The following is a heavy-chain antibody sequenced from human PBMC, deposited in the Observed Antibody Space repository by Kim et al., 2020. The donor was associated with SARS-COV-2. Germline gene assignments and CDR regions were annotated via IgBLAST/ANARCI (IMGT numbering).Heavy chain of an antibody. J-gene: IGHJ4*02. CDR2: IIPIFGTA. CDR1: GGTFSSYA. Sequence: SVKVSCKASGGTFSSYAISWVRQAPGQGLEWMGGIIPIFGTANYAQKFQGRVTITADESTSTAYMELSSLRSEDTAVYYCARDGKDCSGGSCYSGFGDYWGQGTLVTVSS. D-gene: IGHD2-15*01. V-gene: IGHV1-69*13. CDR3: ARDGKDCSGGSCYSGFGDY.